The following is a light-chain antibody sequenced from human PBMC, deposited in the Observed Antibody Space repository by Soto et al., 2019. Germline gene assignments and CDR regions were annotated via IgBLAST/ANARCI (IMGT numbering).Light chain of an antibody. CDR1: NIGGKT. CDR2: YDT. CDR3: HVWDSSRDHVV. Sequence: SYELTQPPSVSVAPGKTASITCGGNNIGGKTVHWFQQKPGQAPVVVLYYDTHRPSGIPERFSGSNSGNTATLTISRVEAGDEADYYCHVWDSSRDHVVFGGGTKVTVL. J-gene: IGLJ3*02. V-gene: IGLV3-21*04.